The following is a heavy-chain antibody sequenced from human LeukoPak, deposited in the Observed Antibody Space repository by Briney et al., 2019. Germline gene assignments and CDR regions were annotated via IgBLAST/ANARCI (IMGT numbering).Heavy chain of an antibody. J-gene: IGHJ4*02. CDR1: GFTFSNYW. CDR3: ARQAAGTDH. Sequence: GGSLRLSCAASGFTFSNYWMHWVRQAPGKGLEWVAVTSYDGSNKYYADSVKGRFTISRDNSKNTLYLQMNSLRAEDTAVYYCARQAAGTDHWGQGTLVTVSS. CDR2: TSYDGSNK. V-gene: IGHV3-30-3*01. D-gene: IGHD6-13*01.